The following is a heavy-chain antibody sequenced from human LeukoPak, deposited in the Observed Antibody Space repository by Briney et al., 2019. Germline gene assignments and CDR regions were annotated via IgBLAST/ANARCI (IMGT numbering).Heavy chain of an antibody. Sequence: SETLSLTCTVSGGSISSSSYYWGWIRQPPGKGLEWIGSIYYSGSTYYNPSHKSRVTISVDTSKNQFSLKLSSVTAADTAVYYCARCRDFWSGRGFDPWGQGTLVTVSS. J-gene: IGHJ5*02. CDR3: ARCRDFWSGRGFDP. V-gene: IGHV4-39*07. D-gene: IGHD3-3*01. CDR2: IYYSGST. CDR1: GGSISSSSYY.